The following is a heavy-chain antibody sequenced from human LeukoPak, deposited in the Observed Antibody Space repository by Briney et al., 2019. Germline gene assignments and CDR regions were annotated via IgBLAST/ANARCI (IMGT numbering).Heavy chain of an antibody. V-gene: IGHV3-30*02. D-gene: IGHD3-10*01. CDR1: GFTFSSYG. CDR3: AKDPGHGSGSYSFFDY. CDR2: IRYDGSNK. Sequence: PGGSLRLSCAASGFTFSSYGMHWVRQAPGKGLEWVAFIRYDGSNKYYADSVKGRFTISRDNSKNTLYLQMNSLRAEDTAVYYCAKDPGHGSGSYSFFDYWGQGTLVTVSS. J-gene: IGHJ4*02.